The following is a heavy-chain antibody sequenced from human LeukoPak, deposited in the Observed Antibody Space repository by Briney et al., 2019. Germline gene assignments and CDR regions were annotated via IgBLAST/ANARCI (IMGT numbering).Heavy chain of an antibody. CDR3: ARLPSYCSSTSCTDY. V-gene: IGHV1-69*04. CDR1: GGTFSSYA. D-gene: IGHD2-2*01. J-gene: IGHJ4*02. Sequence: APVKVSCKASGGTFSSYAISWVRQAPGQGLEWMGRIIPILGIANYAQKFQGGVTITADKSTSTAYMELSSLRSEDTAVYYCARLPSYCSSTSCTDYWGQGTLVTVSS. CDR2: IIPILGIA.